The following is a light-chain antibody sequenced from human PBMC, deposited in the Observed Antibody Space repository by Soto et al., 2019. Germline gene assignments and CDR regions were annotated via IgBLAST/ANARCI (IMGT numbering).Light chain of an antibody. Sequence: DIQVTQSPSSVSASVGDRVTITCRASQDIAAYLAWYQHKPGRAPELLIHAASSLQSGVPSRLSGSGSGTDFTLTINSLQPEDFATYYCQQAYSFPITFGQGTRLDI. CDR2: AAS. CDR3: QQAYSFPIT. J-gene: IGKJ5*01. V-gene: IGKV1D-12*01. CDR1: QDIAAY.